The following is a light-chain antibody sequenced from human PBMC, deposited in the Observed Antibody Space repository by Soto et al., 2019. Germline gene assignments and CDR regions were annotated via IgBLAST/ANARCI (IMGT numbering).Light chain of an antibody. CDR2: GAS. Sequence: EVGMTQSPATLSVSPGERATLSCRASQSVSSNLAWYQQKPGQAPRLLIYGASTRATGIPARFSGSGSGTEFTLTIGSLQSEDSAVYFCQQYANWPKTFGQGTKV. V-gene: IGKV3-15*01. J-gene: IGKJ1*01. CDR1: QSVSSN. CDR3: QQYANWPKT.